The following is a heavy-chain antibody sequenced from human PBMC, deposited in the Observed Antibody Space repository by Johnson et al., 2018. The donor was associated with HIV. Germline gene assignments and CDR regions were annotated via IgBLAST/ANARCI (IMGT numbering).Heavy chain of an antibody. CDR3: ARETRDDAFDI. CDR2: INQDGSEK. CDR1: KFTFTNYW. D-gene: IGHD4-11*01. V-gene: IGHV3-7*05. J-gene: IGHJ3*02. Sequence: VQLVESGGGLVKPGGSLRLSCADSKFTFTNYWMSWVRQAPGKGLEWVANINQDGSEKYYLDFVKGGFTFSRDNPKNSFYLQMNSLRADDPAVYYCARETRDDAFDIWGQGTMVTVSS.